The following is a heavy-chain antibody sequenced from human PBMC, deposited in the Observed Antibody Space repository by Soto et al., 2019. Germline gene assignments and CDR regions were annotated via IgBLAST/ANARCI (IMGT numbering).Heavy chain of an antibody. Sequence: QVQLVQSGAEVKKPGSSVKVSCKASGGTFSSYAISWVRQAPGQGLEWMGGIIPIFGTANYAQKFQGRVTITADESTSXDYMELSSLRSEDTAVYYCARERDTAGVVVAAPFDYWGQGTLVTVSS. D-gene: IGHD2-15*01. CDR1: GGTFSSYA. V-gene: IGHV1-69*12. CDR3: ARERDTAGVVVAAPFDY. CDR2: IIPIFGTA. J-gene: IGHJ4*02.